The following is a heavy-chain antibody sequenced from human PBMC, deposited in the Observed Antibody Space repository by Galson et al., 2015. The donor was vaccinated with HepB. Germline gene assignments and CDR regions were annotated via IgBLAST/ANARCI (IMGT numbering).Heavy chain of an antibody. J-gene: IGHJ6*03. V-gene: IGHV4-31*03. CDR2: IYSSGFT. D-gene: IGHD1-7*01. CDR3: AGAGGLELRGWYLDV. CDR1: AGSIDSDSYY. Sequence: TLSLTCTVSAGSIDSDSYYWTWIRHLPGRGLEWMGYIYSSGFTYYNPSLNGRITISIDTSKNQFSLKLSPVTAADTAVYFCAGAGGLELRGWYLDVWGKGTTVTVSS.